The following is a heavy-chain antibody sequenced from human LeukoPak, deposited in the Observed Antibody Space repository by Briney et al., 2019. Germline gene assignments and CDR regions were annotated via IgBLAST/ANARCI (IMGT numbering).Heavy chain of an antibody. D-gene: IGHD4-17*01. CDR1: GFTVSSKY. Sequence: PGGSLRLSCAASGFTVSSKYMSWVRQAPGKGLEWVSVLSSGSTTYYADSAKGRFTISRDTSKNTLNLQMNSLRAEDTAVYYCARNRGDPSYFDYWGQGTLVTVSS. J-gene: IGHJ4*02. CDR3: ARNRGDPSYFDY. CDR2: LSSGSTT. V-gene: IGHV3-53*01.